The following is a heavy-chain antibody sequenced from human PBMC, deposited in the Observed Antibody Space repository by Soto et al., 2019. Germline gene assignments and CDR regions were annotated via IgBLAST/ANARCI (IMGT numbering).Heavy chain of an antibody. D-gene: IGHD3-9*01. CDR2: TIPISDSP. CDR1: GGTFSDDA. CDR3: AKDHNDGEILRYFDWLLRSTYYYYGMDV. V-gene: IGHV1-69*06. Sequence: SVKVSCKASGGTFSDDAISWVRQAPGQGLEWMGGTIPISDSPKYAQKFQGRVTISADKSTSTTYMELSSLTSEDTAVYYCAKDHNDGEILRYFDWLLRSTYYYYGMDVWGRGTTVTVSS. J-gene: IGHJ6*02.